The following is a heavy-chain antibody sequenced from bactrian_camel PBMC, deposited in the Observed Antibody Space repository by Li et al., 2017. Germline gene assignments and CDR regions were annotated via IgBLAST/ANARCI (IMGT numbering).Heavy chain of an antibody. CDR3: AAWLNFAN. J-gene: IGHJ6*01. V-gene: IGHV3S53*01. CDR2: LDNDGRT. CDR1: GYDRSDYC. Sequence: QLVESGGGSVQAGGSLTLSCEVSGYDRSDYCLGWFRQVLGKSREGVATLDNDGRTTYADSVKGRFTISRDNAKNILYLRMNSLKPEDTALYYCAAWLNFANWGQGTQVTVS. D-gene: IGHD1*01.